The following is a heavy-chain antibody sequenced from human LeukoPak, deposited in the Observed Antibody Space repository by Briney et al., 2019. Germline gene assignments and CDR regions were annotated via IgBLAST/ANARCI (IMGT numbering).Heavy chain of an antibody. Sequence: SVKVSCKASGYTFTGYYMHWVRQAPGQGLEWMGGIIPIFGTANYAQKFQGRVTITADESTSTAYMELSSLRSEDTAVYYCARVDRSSGYYYYFDYWGQGTLVTVSS. V-gene: IGHV1-69*13. D-gene: IGHD3-22*01. CDR1: GYTFTGYY. CDR2: IIPIFGTA. CDR3: ARVDRSSGYYYYFDY. J-gene: IGHJ4*02.